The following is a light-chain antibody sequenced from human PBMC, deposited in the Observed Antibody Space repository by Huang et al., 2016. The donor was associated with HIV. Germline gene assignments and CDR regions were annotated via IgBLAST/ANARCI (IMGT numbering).Light chain of an antibody. J-gene: IGKJ1*01. CDR2: AAS. V-gene: IGKV1-33*01. CDR3: QQYDNLPWT. Sequence: DIQMTQSPSSLSASVGDRVTITCQASQDISTYLNWYQQKPGNAPKVLIYAASNLETGGPSRFSGSGSGTDCTFTISSLQPGDIATYYCQQYDNLPWTFSQGTKVEIK. CDR1: QDISTY.